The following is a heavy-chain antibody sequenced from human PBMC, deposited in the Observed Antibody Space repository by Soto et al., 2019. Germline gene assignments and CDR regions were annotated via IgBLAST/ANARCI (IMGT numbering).Heavy chain of an antibody. V-gene: IGHV3-23*01. Sequence: GGSLRLSCAASGFTFRSYAMSWVRQAPGKGLEWVSSISGSGARTYYAASVNGRFTISRDNSKNTLYLQMNSLRAEDTAVYFCARGGSYYDFCLEYWGQGTPVTVSS. J-gene: IGHJ4*02. CDR3: ARGGSYYDFCLEY. CDR2: ISGSGART. CDR1: GFTFRSYA. D-gene: IGHD3-3*01.